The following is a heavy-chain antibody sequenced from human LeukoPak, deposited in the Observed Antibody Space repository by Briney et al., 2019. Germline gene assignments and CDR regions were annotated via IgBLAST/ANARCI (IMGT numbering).Heavy chain of an antibody. CDR2: MYANSGDT. D-gene: IGHD5-12*01. Sequence: ASVKVSCKASGYTFTGYYMYWVRQAPGQGLEWMGWMYANSGDTQSAQKFQGRVTMTRDTSISTAYMGLSRLTSDDTAMYYCAREPPGTSGCDYWGQGTLVTVSS. CDR3: AREPPGTSGCDY. J-gene: IGHJ4*02. CDR1: GYTFTGYY. V-gene: IGHV1-2*02.